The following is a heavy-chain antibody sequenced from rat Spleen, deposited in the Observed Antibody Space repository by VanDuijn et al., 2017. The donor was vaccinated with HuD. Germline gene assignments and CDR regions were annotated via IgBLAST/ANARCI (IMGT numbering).Heavy chain of an antibody. CDR3: ARARYSGGRLDY. V-gene: IGHV3-3*01. J-gene: IGHJ2*01. CDR1: DYSITSSYR. D-gene: IGHD1-1*01. CDR2: INSAVST. Sequence: MQLQESGPGLVKPSQSLSLTCSVTDYSITSSYRWTWIRKFPGNKLEWMAYINSAVSTVYNPSLTSRISITRDTSRNQFFLHLNSVTTEDTATYYCARARYSGGRLDYWGQGVMVTVSS.